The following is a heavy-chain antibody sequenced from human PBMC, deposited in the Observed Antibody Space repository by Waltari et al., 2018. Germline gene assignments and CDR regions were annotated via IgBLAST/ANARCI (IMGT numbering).Heavy chain of an antibody. CDR3: ARAGSGSPWDNWFDP. V-gene: IGHV4-4*07. CDR1: GGSISSYY. D-gene: IGHD3-10*01. CDR2: IYTGGST. J-gene: IGHJ5*02. Sequence: QVQLQESGPGLVKPSETLSLTCTVSGGSISSYYWSWIRQPAGKGLEGIGRIYTGGSTNYNPALKRRVTMSVDTSKNQCSLKLSAVTAADTAVYYCARAGSGSPWDNWFDPWGQGTLVTVSS.